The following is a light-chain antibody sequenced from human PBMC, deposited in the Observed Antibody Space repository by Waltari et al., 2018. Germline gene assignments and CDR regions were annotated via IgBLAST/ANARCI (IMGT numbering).Light chain of an antibody. J-gene: IGKJ2*03. V-gene: IGKV3-20*01. CDR1: QSVSSSY. CDR3: QQYGSSLYS. CDR2: GAS. Sequence: EIVLTQSPGTLSLSPGERATLSCRASQSVSSSYLAWYQQKPGQAPRLRIYGASSRATGIPDRFSGSGSGTDFTLTISRLEPEEFAVYYCQQYGSSLYSFGQGTKLEIK.